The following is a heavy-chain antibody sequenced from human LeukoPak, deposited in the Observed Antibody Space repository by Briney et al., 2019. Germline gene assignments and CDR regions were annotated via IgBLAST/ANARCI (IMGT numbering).Heavy chain of an antibody. CDR1: GGSIISSDFY. Sequence: PSETLSLTCTVSGGSIISSDFYWIWIRQPPGKGLEWIGYIYYSGSTYYNPSLKSLITISVDTSKNQFSLKLSSVTAAGTAVYYCARGDWSSSIDYWGQGTLVTVSS. J-gene: IGHJ4*02. CDR2: IYYSGST. D-gene: IGHD6-6*01. CDR3: ARGDWSSSIDY. V-gene: IGHV4-30-4*01.